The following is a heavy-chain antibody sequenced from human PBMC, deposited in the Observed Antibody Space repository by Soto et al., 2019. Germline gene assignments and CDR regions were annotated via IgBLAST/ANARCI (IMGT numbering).Heavy chain of an antibody. V-gene: IGHV4-39*01. D-gene: IGHD3-22*01. CDR2: IYYSGST. CDR1: GGSISSSSYY. J-gene: IGHJ1*01. Sequence: SETLSLTCTVSGGSISSSSYYWGWIRQPPGKGLEWIGSIYYSGSTYYNPSLKSRVTISVDTSKNQFSLKLSSVTAADTAVYYCARRYYDSSGDFPSTQYFQHWGQGTLVTVSS. CDR3: ARRYYDSSGDFPSTQYFQH.